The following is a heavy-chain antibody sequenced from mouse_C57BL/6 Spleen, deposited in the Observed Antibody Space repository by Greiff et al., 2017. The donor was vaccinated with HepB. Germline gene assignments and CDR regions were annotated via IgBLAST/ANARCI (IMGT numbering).Heavy chain of an antibody. Sequence: EVKLVESGGGLVQPGGSLSLSCAASGFTFTDYYMSWVRQPPGKALEWLGFIRNKANGNTTEYSASVKGRFTISRDNSQSILYLQMNALRAEDSATYYCASTTVVATRYFDVWGTGTTVTVSS. V-gene: IGHV7-3*01. CDR3: ASTTVVATRYFDV. D-gene: IGHD1-1*01. J-gene: IGHJ1*03. CDR2: IRNKANGNTT. CDR1: GFTFTDYY.